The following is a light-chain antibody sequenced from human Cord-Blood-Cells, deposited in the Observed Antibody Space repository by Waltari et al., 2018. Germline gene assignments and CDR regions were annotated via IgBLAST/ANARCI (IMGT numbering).Light chain of an antibody. J-gene: IGKJ2*03. CDR2: AAS. V-gene: IGKV1-39*01. CDR1: QSISSY. CDR3: QQSYSTPYS. Sequence: DIQMTPSPYSLSASVGDRVTITCRASQSISSYLNWYQQKPGKAPKLLIYAASSLQSGVPSRFSGSGSGTDFTLTISSLQPEDFATYYCQQSYSTPYSFGQGTELEIK.